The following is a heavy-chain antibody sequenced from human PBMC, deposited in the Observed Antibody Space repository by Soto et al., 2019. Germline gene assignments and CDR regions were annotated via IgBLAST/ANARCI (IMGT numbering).Heavy chain of an antibody. Sequence: SETLSLTCSVSCGSIRSYYWSWIRQSPEKGLEWIGYFYHSGNSNYNPSLKSRVTISVDTSKNQLSLSLRSVTAADTAVYFCARISSVDPYGYVNGGLDVWGQRTTVTVSS. CDR2: FYHSGNS. D-gene: IGHD5-18*01. V-gene: IGHV4-59*01. CDR3: ARISSVDPYGYVNGGLDV. J-gene: IGHJ6*02. CDR1: CGSIRSYY.